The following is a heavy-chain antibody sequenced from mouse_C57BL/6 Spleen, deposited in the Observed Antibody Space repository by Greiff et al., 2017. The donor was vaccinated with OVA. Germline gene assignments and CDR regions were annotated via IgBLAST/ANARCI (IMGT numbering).Heavy chain of an antibody. CDR3: ARHDYETAWFAY. J-gene: IGHJ3*01. CDR1: GFTFSSYG. D-gene: IGHD2-4*01. V-gene: IGHV5-6*01. Sequence: EVMLVESGGDLVKPGGSLKLSCAASGFTFSSYGMSWVRQTPDKRLEWVATISSGGSYTYYPDSVKGRFTISRDNAKNTLYLQMSSLKSEDTAMYYCARHDYETAWFAYWGQGTLVTVSA. CDR2: ISSGGSYT.